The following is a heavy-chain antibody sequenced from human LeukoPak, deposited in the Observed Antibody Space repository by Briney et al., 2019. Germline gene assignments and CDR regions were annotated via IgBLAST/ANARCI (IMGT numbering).Heavy chain of an antibody. Sequence: ASVKVSCKASGYTFTSYDINWLRQATGQGLEWMGWMNPNSGNTGYAQKFQGRVTITRNTSISTAYMELSSLRSEDTAVYYCARGDYDFWSGPRPFDPWGQGTLVTVSS. CDR1: GYTFTSYD. J-gene: IGHJ5*02. CDR3: ARGDYDFWSGPRPFDP. D-gene: IGHD3-3*01. CDR2: MNPNSGNT. V-gene: IGHV1-8*03.